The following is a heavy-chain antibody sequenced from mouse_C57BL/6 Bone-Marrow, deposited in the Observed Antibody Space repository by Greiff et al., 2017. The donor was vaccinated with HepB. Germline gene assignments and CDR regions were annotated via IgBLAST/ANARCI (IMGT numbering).Heavy chain of an antibody. V-gene: IGHV1-85*01. CDR1: GYTFTSYD. J-gene: IGHJ3*01. CDR2: IYPRDGST. Sequence: VQRVESGPELVKPGASVKLSCKASGYTFTSYDINWVKQRPGQGLEWIGWIYPRDGSTKYNAKFKGKATLTVDTSSSPAYMELHSVTSEDSAVYFCARPIYYEYDVFAYWGQGTLVTVSA. D-gene: IGHD2-4*01. CDR3: ARPIYYEYDVFAY.